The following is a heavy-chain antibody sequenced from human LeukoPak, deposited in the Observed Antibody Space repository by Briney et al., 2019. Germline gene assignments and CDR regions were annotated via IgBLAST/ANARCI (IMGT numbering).Heavy chain of an antibody. J-gene: IGHJ4*02. V-gene: IGHV5-51*01. D-gene: IGHD1-26*01. CDR2: IYPGDSDT. CDR1: GYSFTSYW. CDR3: ARLYTGSYRELDY. Sequence: GESLKTSCKGSGYSFTSYWIGWVRQMPGKGLEWMGIIYPGDSDTRYSPSFQGQVTIAADKCISTAYLQWSSLKASDTAMYYCARLYTGSYRELDYWGQGTLVTVSS.